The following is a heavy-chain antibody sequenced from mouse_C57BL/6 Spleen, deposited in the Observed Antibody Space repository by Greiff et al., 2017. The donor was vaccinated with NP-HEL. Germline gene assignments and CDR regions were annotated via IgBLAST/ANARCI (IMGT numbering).Heavy chain of an antibody. V-gene: IGHV1-50*01. D-gene: IGHD1-1*01. CDR2: IDPSDSYT. CDR3: ARPHYYGSSYGY. J-gene: IGHJ2*01. Sequence: QVQLQQPGAELVKPGASVKLSCKASGYTFTSYWMQWVKQRPGQGLEWIGEIDPSDSYTTYNQKFKGKATLTVDTSSSTAYMQLSSLTSEDSAVYYCARPHYYGSSYGYWGQGTTLTVSS. CDR1: GYTFTSYW.